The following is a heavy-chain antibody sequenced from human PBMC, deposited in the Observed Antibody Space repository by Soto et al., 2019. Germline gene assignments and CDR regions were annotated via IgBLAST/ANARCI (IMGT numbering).Heavy chain of an antibody. Sequence: SETLSLTFTVSGGSISSGGYYWSWIRQHPGKGLEWIGYIYYSGSTYYNPSLKSRVTISVDTSKNQFSLKLSSVTAADTAVYYCARGGYCSSTSCYELDYWGQGTLVTVSS. CDR3: ARGGYCSSTSCYELDY. J-gene: IGHJ4*02. CDR1: GGSISSGGYY. CDR2: IYYSGST. V-gene: IGHV4-31*03. D-gene: IGHD2-2*01.